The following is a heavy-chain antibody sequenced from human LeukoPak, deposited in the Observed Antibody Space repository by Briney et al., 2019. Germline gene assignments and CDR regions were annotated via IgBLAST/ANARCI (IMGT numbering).Heavy chain of an antibody. V-gene: IGHV1-58*01. CDR3: AAATDRSGYLLTR. J-gene: IGHJ4*02. Sequence: ASVKLSCKGSACTFTSSAVQWLRQARGQRLEWIGWIVVGSGNTNYAQKFQERVTITRDMSTSTAYMELSSLRSEDTAVYYCAAATDRSGYLLTRWGQGTLVTVSS. CDR1: ACTFTSSA. CDR2: IVVGSGNT. D-gene: IGHD3-22*01.